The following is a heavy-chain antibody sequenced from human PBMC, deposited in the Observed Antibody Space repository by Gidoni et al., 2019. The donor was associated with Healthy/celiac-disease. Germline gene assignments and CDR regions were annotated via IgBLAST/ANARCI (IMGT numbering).Heavy chain of an antibody. Sequence: QLQLQESGSGLVKPSQTLSLTCAVSGGSISSGGYSWSWIRQPPGKGLEWIGYIYHSGSTYYNPSLKSRVTISVDRSKNQFSLKLSSVTAADTAVYYCARGLETTVTPRRRGSYWYFDLWGRGTLVTVSS. CDR2: IYHSGST. CDR1: GGSISSGGYS. CDR3: ARGLETTVTPRRRGSYWYFDL. D-gene: IGHD4-17*01. V-gene: IGHV4-30-2*01. J-gene: IGHJ2*01.